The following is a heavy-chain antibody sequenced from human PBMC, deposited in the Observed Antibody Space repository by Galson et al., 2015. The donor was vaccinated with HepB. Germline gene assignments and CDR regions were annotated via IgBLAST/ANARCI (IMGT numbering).Heavy chain of an antibody. J-gene: IGHJ4*02. D-gene: IGHD4-17*01. CDR3: ASDYGDYGFDY. Sequence: SLRLSCAASGFTFSSYSMNWVRQAPGKGLEWVSSISSSSSYIYYADSVKGRFTISRDNAKNSLYLQMNSLRAEDTAVCYCASDYGDYGFDYWGQGTLVTVSS. V-gene: IGHV3-21*01. CDR1: GFTFSSYS. CDR2: ISSSSSYI.